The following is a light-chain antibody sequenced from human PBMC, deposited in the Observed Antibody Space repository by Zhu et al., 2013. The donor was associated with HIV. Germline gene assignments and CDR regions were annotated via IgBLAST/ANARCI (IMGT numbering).Light chain of an antibody. Sequence: QSVLTQPPSMSGAPGQRVTISCTGSSSNIGAGYDVHWYQQVPGTAPKLLIYANNNRPSGVPDRFSGSKSGTSASLAITGLQAEDEADYCCQSYDNTLSGSKVFGTGTKVTVL. J-gene: IGLJ1*01. CDR3: QSYDNTLSGSKV. CDR1: SSNIGAGYD. V-gene: IGLV1-40*01. CDR2: ANN.